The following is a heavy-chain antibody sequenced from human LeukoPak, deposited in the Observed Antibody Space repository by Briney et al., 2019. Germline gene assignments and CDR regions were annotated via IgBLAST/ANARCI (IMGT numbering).Heavy chain of an antibody. Sequence: SETLSLTCTVSGGSICSYYWSWLRPPPGQGREGIGYIYYSGTTNHNPSLKSRVTISVDTSKNQFSLKLSSVTAADTAVYYCAREGSSSGWYPYYFDYWGQGTLVTVSS. CDR1: GGSICSYY. CDR3: AREGSSSGWYPYYFDY. J-gene: IGHJ4*02. V-gene: IGHV4-59*01. D-gene: IGHD6-19*01. CDR2: IYYSGTT.